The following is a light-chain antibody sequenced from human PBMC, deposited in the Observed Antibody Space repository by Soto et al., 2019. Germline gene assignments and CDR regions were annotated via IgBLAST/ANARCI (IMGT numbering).Light chain of an antibody. J-gene: IGKJ2*01. V-gene: IGKV3-20*01. CDR3: QQYSDSLYT. CDR2: GVF. CDR1: QRVSSNY. Sequence: EIVLTQSPGTLSLSPGERATLPCRASQRVSSNYLAWYQQKPGQAPRLLIYGVFSRATGIPDRFSGSGSGTDFTLTISRLEPEDFAVYFCQQYSDSLYTFGQGTKLEIK.